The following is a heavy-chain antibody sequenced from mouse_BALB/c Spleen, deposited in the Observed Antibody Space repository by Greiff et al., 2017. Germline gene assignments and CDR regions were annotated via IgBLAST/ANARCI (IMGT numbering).Heavy chain of an antibody. J-gene: IGHJ4*01. CDR2: IWSGGST. CDR1: GFSLTSYG. V-gene: IGHV2-2*02. CDR3: ARCDYGYYAMDY. D-gene: IGHD2-4*01. Sequence: VKLVESGPGLVQPSQSLSITCTVSGFSLTSYGVHWVRQSPGKGLEWLGVIWSGGSTDYNAAFISRLSISKDNSKSQVFFKMNSLQANVTAIYYCARCDYGYYAMDYWGQGTSVTVSS.